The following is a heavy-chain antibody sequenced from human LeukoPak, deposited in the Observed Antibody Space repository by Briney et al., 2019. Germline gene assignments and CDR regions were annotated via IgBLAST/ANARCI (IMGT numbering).Heavy chain of an antibody. D-gene: IGHD3-3*01. J-gene: IGHJ4*02. CDR2: IYYSGST. Sequence: PSETLSLTCTVSGGSISSYYWSWIRQPPGKGLEWIGYIYYSGSTNYNPSLKSRVSRSVDTSKNQFSLRLSSVTAADTAVYYCARGISGSEWFVFDYWGQGAQVTVSS. V-gene: IGHV4-59*01. CDR3: ARGISGSEWFVFDY. CDR1: GGSISSYY.